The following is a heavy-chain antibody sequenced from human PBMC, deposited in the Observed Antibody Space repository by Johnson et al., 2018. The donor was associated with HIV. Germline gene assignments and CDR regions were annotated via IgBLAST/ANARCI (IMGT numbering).Heavy chain of an antibody. CDR3: AGDNLPGIAVYGGAFDI. CDR2: IKQDGSEK. CDR1: GFTFSTYW. V-gene: IGHV3-7*01. J-gene: IGHJ3*02. Sequence: MQLVESGGGLVQPGGSLRLSCAASGFTFSTYWMSWVRQAPGKGLEWVASIKQDGSEKYYVDSVKGRFTISRDNAKNSLYVQMSSLRAEDTAVYFCAGDNLPGIAVYGGAFDIWGQGIMVTVSS. D-gene: IGHD6-19*01.